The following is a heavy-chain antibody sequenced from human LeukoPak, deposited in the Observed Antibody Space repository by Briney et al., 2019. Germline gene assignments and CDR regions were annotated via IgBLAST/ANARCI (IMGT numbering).Heavy chain of an antibody. CDR3: AKDRRDSSGWYE. D-gene: IGHD6-19*01. V-gene: IGHV3-48*03. CDR1: GFTFSSYE. CDR2: ISSSGSTI. J-gene: IGHJ4*02. Sequence: GGSLRLSCAASGFTFSSYEMNWVRQAPGKGLEWVSYISSSGSTIYYADSVKGRFTISRDNSKNTLYLQMNSLRAEDTAVYYCAKDRRDSSGWYEWGQGTLVTVSS.